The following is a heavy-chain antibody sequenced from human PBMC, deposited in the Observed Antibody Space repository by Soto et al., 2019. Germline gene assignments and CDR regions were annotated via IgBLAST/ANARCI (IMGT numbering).Heavy chain of an antibody. CDR3: AKTLRGYSYGLIDY. V-gene: IGHV3-23*01. J-gene: IGHJ4*02. CDR1: GFTFSSCA. CDR2: ISAGGGSR. Sequence: EVRLLESGGGLVQPGESLRLSCAASGFTFSSCAMSWVRQAPGKGLEWVSAISAGGGSRYYADSVKGRFTFSRDNSKNTLYLQMNNLRADDTAVYYCAKTLRGYSYGLIDYWGQGTLVTVSS. D-gene: IGHD5-18*01.